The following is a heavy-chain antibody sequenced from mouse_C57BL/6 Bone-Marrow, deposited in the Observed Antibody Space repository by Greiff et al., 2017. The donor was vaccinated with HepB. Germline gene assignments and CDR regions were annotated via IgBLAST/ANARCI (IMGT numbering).Heavy chain of an antibody. V-gene: IGHV5-12*01. CDR1: GFTFSDYY. Sequence: EVQLVESGGGLVQPGGSLKLSCAASGFTFSDYYMYWVRQTPEKRLEWVAYISNGGGSTYYPDTVKGRFTISRDNAKNTLYLQMSRLKSEDTAMYYCARRGYYYGSSLEDWGQGTTLTVSS. CDR2: ISNGGGST. CDR3: ARRGYYYGSSLED. J-gene: IGHJ2*01. D-gene: IGHD1-1*01.